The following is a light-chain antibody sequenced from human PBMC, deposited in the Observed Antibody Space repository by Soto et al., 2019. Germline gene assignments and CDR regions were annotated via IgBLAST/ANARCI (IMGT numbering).Light chain of an antibody. CDR1: QTISSW. CDR2: KAS. Sequence: DVQVTRVAPFGCAFIKDRVTITCRASQTISSWLAWYQQKPGKAPKLLIYKASTLKSGVPSRFSGSGSGTEFTLTISSLQPDDFAPHNCQPYHSYSEAFGQGTKVDI. J-gene: IGKJ1*01. V-gene: IGKV1-5*03. CDR3: QPYHSYSEA.